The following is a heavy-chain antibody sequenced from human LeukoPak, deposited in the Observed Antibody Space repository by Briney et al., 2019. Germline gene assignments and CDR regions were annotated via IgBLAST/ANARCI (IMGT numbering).Heavy chain of an antibody. CDR3: ARGRITMVRGVRHFDY. CDR2: MNPNSGNT. CDR1: GYTFTSYD. Sequence: ASVKASCKASGYTFTSYDINWVRQATGQGLEWMGWMNPNSGNTGYAQKFQGRVTMTRNTSISTAYMELSSLRSEDTAVYYCARGRITMVRGVRHFDYWGQGTLVTVSS. V-gene: IGHV1-8*01. D-gene: IGHD3-10*01. J-gene: IGHJ4*02.